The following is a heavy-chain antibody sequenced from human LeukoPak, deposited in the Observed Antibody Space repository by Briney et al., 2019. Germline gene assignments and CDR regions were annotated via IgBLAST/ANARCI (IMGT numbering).Heavy chain of an antibody. Sequence: SETLSLTCTVSGYSINSGYYWVWIRQPPGKGLEWIGSIYRTGSTNYNPSLKSRVTISVDTSKNQFSLKLSSVTAADTAVYYCARDKGVLFFDPWGQGTLVTVSS. D-gene: IGHD3-10*01. CDR3: ARDKGVLFFDP. CDR2: IYRTGST. CDR1: GYSINSGYY. V-gene: IGHV4-38-2*02. J-gene: IGHJ5*02.